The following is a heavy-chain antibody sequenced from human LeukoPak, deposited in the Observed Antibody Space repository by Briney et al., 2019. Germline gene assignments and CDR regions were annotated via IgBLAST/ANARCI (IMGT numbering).Heavy chain of an antibody. CDR1: GFTFSTYV. J-gene: IGHJ4*02. CDR3: ARIERCDY. Sequence: GGSRRLSCVTSGFTFSTYVMSWVRKFPGKGLEWLSSIGTSGATTTYADSVKGRFTISRDNSENTLYLQMNSLRVEDTAEYYCARIERCDYWGQGTLVTVSS. V-gene: IGHV3-23*01. CDR2: IGTSGATT.